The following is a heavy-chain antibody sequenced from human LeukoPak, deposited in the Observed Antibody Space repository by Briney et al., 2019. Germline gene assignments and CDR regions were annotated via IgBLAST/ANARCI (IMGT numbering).Heavy chain of an antibody. CDR2: INPSGGST. J-gene: IGHJ4*02. CDR1: GYTFTSYY. D-gene: IGHD3-16*01. CDR3: ARDLIMITFGGGLDY. Sequence: ASVKVSCKASGYTFTSYYMHWVRQAPGQGLEWMGIINPSGGSTSYAQKFQGRVTMTRDTSTSTVYMEPSSLRSEDTAVYYCARDLIMITFGGGLDYWGQGTLVTVSS. V-gene: IGHV1-46*03.